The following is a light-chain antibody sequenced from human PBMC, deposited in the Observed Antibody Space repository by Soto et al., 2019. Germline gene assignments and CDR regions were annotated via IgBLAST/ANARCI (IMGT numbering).Light chain of an antibody. V-gene: IGKV2-28*01. CDR2: LGS. CDR3: MQALQTPRT. J-gene: IGKJ1*01. Sequence: DIVMTQSPLSLPVTPGEPASISCRSSQSLLHSNGYNYLDWYLQKPGQSPQLLIYLGSNRASGVTDRFSGSGSGTDFTLQISRVEAEDVGVYYCMQALQTPRTLGQRTKVDIK. CDR1: QSLLHSNGYNY.